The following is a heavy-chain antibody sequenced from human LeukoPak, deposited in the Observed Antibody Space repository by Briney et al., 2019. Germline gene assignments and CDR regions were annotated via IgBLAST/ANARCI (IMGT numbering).Heavy chain of an antibody. D-gene: IGHD3-10*01. Sequence: ASVKVSCKASGYTFTGYYMHWVRQAPGQGLEWMGWINPNSGGTNYAQKFQGRVTMTRDTSISTAYMELSRLRSDDTAVYYCASGLLWFGAHYHYGMDVWGPGTTVTVSS. CDR2: INPNSGGT. V-gene: IGHV1-2*02. CDR1: GYTFTGYY. J-gene: IGHJ6*02. CDR3: ASGLLWFGAHYHYGMDV.